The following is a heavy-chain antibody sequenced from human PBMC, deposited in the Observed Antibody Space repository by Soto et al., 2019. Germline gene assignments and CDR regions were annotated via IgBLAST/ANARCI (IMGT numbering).Heavy chain of an antibody. CDR3: AKLGSQLLSYYGMDV. CDR1: GFTFSSYA. CDR2: FGITGGDT. Sequence: EVQLLESGGGLVQPGGSLRLSCAASGFTFSSYAMGWVRQAPGKGLERVSTFGITGGDTYYADSVKGRFFISRDDSKYTLHLQMNSLRAEDTAVYHCAKLGSQLLSYYGMDVWGQGTTVTVSS. J-gene: IGHJ6*02. D-gene: IGHD2-2*01. V-gene: IGHV3-23*01.